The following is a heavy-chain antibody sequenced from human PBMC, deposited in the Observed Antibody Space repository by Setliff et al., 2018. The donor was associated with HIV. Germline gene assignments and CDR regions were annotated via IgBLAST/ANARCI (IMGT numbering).Heavy chain of an antibody. CDR3: ARDGFPIYSGSYYYYYYGMDV. D-gene: IGHD1-26*01. V-gene: IGHV3-23*01. CDR2: MSGSTGDT. J-gene: IGHJ6*02. CDR1: GFTFNSYA. Sequence: GGSLRLSCAASGFTFNSYAMSWVRRAPGKGLEWVATMSGSTGDTYYADSVKGRFTISRDNSKNTLYLQMNSLRAEDTAVYYCARDGFPIYSGSYYYYYYGMDVWGQGTTVTVSS.